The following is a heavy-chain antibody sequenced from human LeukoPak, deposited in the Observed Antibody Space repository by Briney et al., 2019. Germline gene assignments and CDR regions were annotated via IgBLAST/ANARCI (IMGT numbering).Heavy chain of an antibody. CDR3: AKRNSGSYSGLDY. CDR2: ISGSGGIT. CDR1: GFTFSSYA. Sequence: GGTLRLSCAASGFTFSSYAMSWVRQAPGKGLEWVSGISGSGGITNYADSVKGRFTISRDNSKNTLFLQMNSLRAEDTAVYYCAKRNSGSYSGLDYWGQGTLVTVSS. J-gene: IGHJ4*02. D-gene: IGHD1-26*01. V-gene: IGHV3-23*01.